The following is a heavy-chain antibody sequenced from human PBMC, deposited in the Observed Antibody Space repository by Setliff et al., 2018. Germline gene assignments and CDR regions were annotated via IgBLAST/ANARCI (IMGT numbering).Heavy chain of an antibody. Sequence: GGSLRPSCAASGFTVSSNYMSWVRQAPGKGLEWVSVIYSGGSTYYADSVKGRFTISRDNSKNTLYLQMNSLRAEDTAVYYCARERYFWSGYHNWGQGTLVTVSS. D-gene: IGHD3-3*01. CDR2: IYSGGST. CDR1: GFTVSSNY. V-gene: IGHV3-66*01. J-gene: IGHJ4*02. CDR3: ARERYFWSGYHN.